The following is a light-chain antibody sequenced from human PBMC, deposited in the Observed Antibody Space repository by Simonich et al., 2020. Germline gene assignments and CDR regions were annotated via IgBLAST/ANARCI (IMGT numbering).Light chain of an antibody. Sequence: DIVMTQSPDSLAVSLGERSTINCKSSESVLYSSNNKNYLSWYQQKPEQPPKLLIYCASTRESGVPDRFSGSGSGTDFTLTISSLQAEDVAVYYCHQYYSTPYTFGQGTKLEIK. CDR1: ESVLYSSNNKNY. J-gene: IGKJ2*01. V-gene: IGKV4-1*01. CDR2: CAS. CDR3: HQYYSTPYT.